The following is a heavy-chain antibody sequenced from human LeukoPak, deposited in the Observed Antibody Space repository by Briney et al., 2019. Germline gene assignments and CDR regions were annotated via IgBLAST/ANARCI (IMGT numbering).Heavy chain of an antibody. Sequence: PGGSPRLSCAASGFIFSSYSMNWVRQAPGKGLEWVSSISSSSTYLYYSDSVKGRFTISRDNAKNSLYLQMNSLRVEDTAMYYCARDHYNSNAFDIWGQGTMVTVSS. J-gene: IGHJ3*02. CDR1: GFIFSSYS. D-gene: IGHD6-13*01. CDR3: ARDHYNSNAFDI. V-gene: IGHV3-21*01. CDR2: ISSSSTYL.